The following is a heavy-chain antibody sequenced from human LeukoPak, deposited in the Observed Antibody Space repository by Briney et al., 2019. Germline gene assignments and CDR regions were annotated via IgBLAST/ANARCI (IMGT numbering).Heavy chain of an antibody. CDR1: GFTFSSYA. J-gene: IGHJ4*02. V-gene: IGHV3-23*01. D-gene: IGHD5-12*01. Sequence: PGGSLRLSCAASGFTFSSYAMSWVRQAPGKGLEWVSVISGSGGRTYYADSVKGRFTISRDNSKNTLYVQMNGLRAEDTAVYYCAKDLLAATIDYYFDYWGQGTLVTVSS. CDR2: ISGSGGRT. CDR3: AKDLLAATIDYYFDY.